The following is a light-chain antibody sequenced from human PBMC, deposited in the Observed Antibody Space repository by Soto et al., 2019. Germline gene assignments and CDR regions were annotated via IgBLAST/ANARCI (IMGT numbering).Light chain of an antibody. CDR1: QSVLYSSNNKNY. V-gene: IGKV4-1*01. J-gene: IGKJ2*01. CDR2: WAS. Sequence: DIVMTQSPDSLAVSLGERATINCKSSQSVLYSSNNKNYLAWYQHKPGQPPKLLIYWASTRESGVPDRFSDSGSGTDFTLTISSLQAEDVALYYCQQYYSIPYTFGQGTKVEIK. CDR3: QQYYSIPYT.